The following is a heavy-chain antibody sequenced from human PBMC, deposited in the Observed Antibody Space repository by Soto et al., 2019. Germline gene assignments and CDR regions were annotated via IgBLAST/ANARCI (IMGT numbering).Heavy chain of an antibody. CDR3: ARATYYYDSSGYYYAYYFDY. D-gene: IGHD3-22*01. Sequence: PSETLSLTCTVSGGSISSGGYYWSWIRQHPGKGLEWIGYIYYSGSTYYNPSLKSRVTISVDTSKNQFSLKLSSVTAADTAVYYCARATYYYDSSGYYYAYYFDYWGQGTLVTV. CDR1: GGSISSGGYY. J-gene: IGHJ4*02. V-gene: IGHV4-31*03. CDR2: IYYSGST.